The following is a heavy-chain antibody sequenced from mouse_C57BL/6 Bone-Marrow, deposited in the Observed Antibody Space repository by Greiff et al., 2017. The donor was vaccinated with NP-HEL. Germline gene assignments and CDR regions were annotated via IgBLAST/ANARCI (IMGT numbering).Heavy chain of an antibody. Sequence: VQVVESGAELVRPGTSVKLSCKASGYTFTSYWMHWVKQRPGQGLEWIGVIDPSDSYTNYNQKFKGKATLTVDTSSSTAYMQLSSLTSEDSAVYYCARGVHYYGSSIWYFDVWGTGTTVTVSS. CDR2: IDPSDSYT. CDR1: GYTFTSYW. CDR3: ARGVHYYGSSIWYFDV. V-gene: IGHV1-59*01. D-gene: IGHD1-1*01. J-gene: IGHJ1*03.